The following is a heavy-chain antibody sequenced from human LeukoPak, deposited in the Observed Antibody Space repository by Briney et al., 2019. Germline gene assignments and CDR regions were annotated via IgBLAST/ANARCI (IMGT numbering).Heavy chain of an antibody. CDR2: ISYDGSNE. Sequence: QPGGSLRLSCAASGFTFSSYVMHWVRQAPGKGLEWVAIISYDGSNEYYADSVKGRFTISRDNSKNTLYLQMNSLRAEDTAVYYCAKVKYYDILTGCFDYWGQGTLVTVSS. CDR1: GFTFSSYV. J-gene: IGHJ4*02. V-gene: IGHV3-30*04. D-gene: IGHD3-9*01. CDR3: AKVKYYDILTGCFDY.